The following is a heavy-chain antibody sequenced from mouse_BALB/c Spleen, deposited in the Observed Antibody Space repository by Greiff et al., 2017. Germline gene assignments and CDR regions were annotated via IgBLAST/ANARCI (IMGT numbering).Heavy chain of an antibody. V-gene: IGHV2-9*02. CDR3: ARGYYGSSPPDY. Sequence: VQGVESGPGLVAPSQSLSITCTVSGFSLTSYGVHWVRQPPGKGLEWLGVIWAGGSTNYNSALMSRLSISKDNSKSQVFLKMNSLQTDVTAMYYCARGYYGSSPPDYWGQGTTLTVSS. CDR1: GFSLTSYG. D-gene: IGHD1-1*01. CDR2: IWAGGST. J-gene: IGHJ2*01.